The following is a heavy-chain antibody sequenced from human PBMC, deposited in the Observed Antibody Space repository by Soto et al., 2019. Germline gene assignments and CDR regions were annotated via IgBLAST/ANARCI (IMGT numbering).Heavy chain of an antibody. CDR3: ASAIGSASFSY. CDR2: IIPILGIA. D-gene: IGHD6-6*01. V-gene: IGHV1-69*02. J-gene: IGHJ4*02. CDR1: GGTFSSYT. Sequence: AASVKVSCKSSGGTFSSYTISWVRQAPGQGLAWMGRIIPILGIANYAQKFQGRVTVTADKSTSTAYMDLSSLRSEDTAVYYCASAIGSASFSYWGQGTLVTVS.